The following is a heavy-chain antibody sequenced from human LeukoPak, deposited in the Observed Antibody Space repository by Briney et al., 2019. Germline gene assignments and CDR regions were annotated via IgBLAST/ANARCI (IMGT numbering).Heavy chain of an antibody. CDR3: AKDGAYCGGDCPGPYYLDY. V-gene: IGHV3-23*01. CDR1: GFTSSTYA. CDR2: ISGSGGRT. D-gene: IGHD2-21*02. J-gene: IGHJ4*02. Sequence: GGSLRLSCAASGFTSSTYAMSWVRQAPGKGLEWVSGISGSGGRTYYADSVKGRFTISRDNSKNTLYLQMNSLRAGDTAVYYCAKDGAYCGGDCPGPYYLDYWGQGTLVTVSS.